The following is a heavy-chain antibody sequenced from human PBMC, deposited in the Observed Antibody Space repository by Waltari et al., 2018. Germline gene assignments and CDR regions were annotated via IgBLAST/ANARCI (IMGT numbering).Heavy chain of an antibody. V-gene: IGHV1-69*10. Sequence: VELVQSGAEVKKPGSSVQVSGKASGAPFSRYATAWGRQAPGQGLEWMGGIIPILGIANYAQQFQGRVTITADKSTSTAYMELSSLRSEDTAVYYCARGDNWNYCLDPWGQGTLVTVSS. CDR2: IIPILGIA. D-gene: IGHD1-7*01. CDR3: ARGDNWNYCLDP. J-gene: IGHJ5*02. CDR1: GAPFSRYA.